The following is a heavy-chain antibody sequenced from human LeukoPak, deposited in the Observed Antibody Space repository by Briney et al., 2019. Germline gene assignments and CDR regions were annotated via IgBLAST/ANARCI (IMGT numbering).Heavy chain of an antibody. J-gene: IGHJ4*02. CDR2: ISSDGSSK. V-gene: IGHV3-30*03. D-gene: IGHD3-3*01. CDR3: ARELKRFLDY. Sequence: GGSLRLSCAASGFTFSSNAMHWVRQAPGKGLEWVASISSDGSSKYYADSVKGRFTISRDNSKNTLYLQMNSLRTEDTAVYYCARELKRFLDYWGQGTLVTVSS. CDR1: GFTFSSNA.